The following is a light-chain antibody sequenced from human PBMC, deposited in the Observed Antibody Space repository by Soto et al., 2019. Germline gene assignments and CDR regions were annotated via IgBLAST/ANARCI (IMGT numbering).Light chain of an antibody. CDR2: APS. CDR3: QQLNSYLIT. CDR1: QGISSY. V-gene: IGKV1-9*01. J-gene: IGKJ5*01. Sequence: IXLTQXPXSLSXXVGDRVTITCRASQGISSYLAWYQEKPGKAPKLLIYAPSTLQSGVQSSFSGXXXGXXXSXTFSSLEPEDFATYYCQQLNSYLITFGQGTRLEIK.